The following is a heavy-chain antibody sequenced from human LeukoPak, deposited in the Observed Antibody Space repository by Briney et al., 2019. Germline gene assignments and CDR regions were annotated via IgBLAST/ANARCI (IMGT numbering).Heavy chain of an antibody. V-gene: IGHV3-21*01. J-gene: IGHJ4*02. CDR1: GFTFSSYS. D-gene: IGHD3-10*01. CDR2: ISSSSSYI. CDR3: ARDLSGRLTHFDY. Sequence: GGSLRLSCAASGFTFSSYSMNWVRQAPGKGLEWVSSISSSSSYIYYADSVKGRFTISRDNAKSSLYLQMNSLRAEDTAVYYCARDLSGRLTHFDYWGQGTLVTVSS.